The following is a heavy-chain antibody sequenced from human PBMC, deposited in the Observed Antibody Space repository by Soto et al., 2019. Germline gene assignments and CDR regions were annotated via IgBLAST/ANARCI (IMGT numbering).Heavy chain of an antibody. CDR2: IIPIFVTA. CDR1: GGSFNRHT. V-gene: IGHV1-69*01. D-gene: IGHD3-22*01. Sequence: QVPLVQSGAEVMKPGSSVRVSCKASGGSFNRHTISWVRQAPGQGLGWMGGIIPIFVTANHAQKFQGRVTIIADESTSTVYMELSSLRSDDTAIYYCARGWGYDSTDYYYAYWGQGTLVIVSS. CDR3: ARGWGYDSTDYYYAY. J-gene: IGHJ4*02.